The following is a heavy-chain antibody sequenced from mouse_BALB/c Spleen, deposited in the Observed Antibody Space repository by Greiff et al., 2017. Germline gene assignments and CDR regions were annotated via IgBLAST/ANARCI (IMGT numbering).Heavy chain of an antibody. V-gene: IGHV14-4*02. D-gene: IGHD1-1*01. Sequence: VQLQQSGAELVRSGASVKLSCTASGFNIKDYYMHWVKQRPEQGLEWIGWIDPENGATEYAPKFQGKATMTADTSSNTAYLQLSSLTSEDTAVYYCIASPGTPFAYWGQGTLVTVSA. CDR2: IDPENGAT. J-gene: IGHJ3*01. CDR1: GFNIKDYY. CDR3: IASPGTPFAY.